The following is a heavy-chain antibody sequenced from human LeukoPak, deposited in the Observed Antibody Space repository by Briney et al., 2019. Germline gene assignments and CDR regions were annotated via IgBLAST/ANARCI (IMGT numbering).Heavy chain of an antibody. CDR2: ISTASSTV. CDR3: ARRGNYSYYHMDV. D-gene: IGHD3-10*01. J-gene: IGHJ6*03. V-gene: IGHV3-48*04. CDR1: GFTFSNHA. Sequence: GGSLRLSCAASGFTFSNHAMNWVRQGPGKGLEWISYISTASSTVHYADSVKGRFTISRDNARNSLYLQMNSLRADDTAVYYCARRGNYSYYHMDVWGKGTTVTVSS.